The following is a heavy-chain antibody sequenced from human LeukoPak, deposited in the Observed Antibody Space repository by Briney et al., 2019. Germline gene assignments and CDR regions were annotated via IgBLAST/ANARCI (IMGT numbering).Heavy chain of an antibody. V-gene: IGHV5-51*01. CDR1: GYSFTSYW. Sequence: GESLKISCRGSGYSFTSYWIGWVRQMPGKGLEWMGIIYPGDSDTRYSPSFQGQVTISADKSISTAYLQWSSLKASDTAMYYCARIAFYGDYGYYFDYWGQGTLVTVSS. D-gene: IGHD4-17*01. CDR2: IYPGDSDT. J-gene: IGHJ4*02. CDR3: ARIAFYGDYGYYFDY.